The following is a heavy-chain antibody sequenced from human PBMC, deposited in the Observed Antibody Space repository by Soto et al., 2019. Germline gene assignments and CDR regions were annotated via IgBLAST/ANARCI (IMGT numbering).Heavy chain of an antibody. J-gene: IGHJ5*02. D-gene: IGHD1-26*01. CDR2: ISSSSSYI. CDR1: GFTFSSYN. CDR3: ARDTSGSWTNWFDP. Sequence: PGGSLRLSCAASGFTFSSYNINWVRQAPGKGLEWVSSISSSSSYIYYADSVKGRFTISRDNAKNSLYLQMNSLRADDTAVYYCARDTSGSWTNWFDPWGQGTLVTVSS. V-gene: IGHV3-21*01.